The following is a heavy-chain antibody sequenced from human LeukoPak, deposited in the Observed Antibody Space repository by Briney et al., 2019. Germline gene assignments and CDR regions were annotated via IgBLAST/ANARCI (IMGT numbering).Heavy chain of an antibody. J-gene: IGHJ4*02. CDR1: GFTVSDFY. Sequence: GGPLRLSCAASGFTVSDFYMSWVRLAPGKGLEWVSVIYNDGQTFHAESVKGRFTLSRDNSKNILYLQMNSLRAEDTAVYYCTRDPDGWGQGTLVTVSS. CDR3: TRDPDG. CDR2: IYNDGQT. V-gene: IGHV3-66*01.